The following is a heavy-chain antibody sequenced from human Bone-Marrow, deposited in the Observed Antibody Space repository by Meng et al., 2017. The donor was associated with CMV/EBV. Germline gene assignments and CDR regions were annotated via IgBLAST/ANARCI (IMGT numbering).Heavy chain of an antibody. CDR2: ISAYNGNT. D-gene: IGHD6-19*01. Sequence: ASVKVSCKASGYTFTSYYMHWVRQAPGQGLEWMGWISAYNGNTNYAQKLQGRVTMTTDTSTSTAYMELRSLRSDDTAVYYCARDRFGGIAVHWGQGTLVTVSS. CDR3: ARDRFGGIAVH. CDR1: GYTFTSYY. J-gene: IGHJ4*02. V-gene: IGHV1-18*04.